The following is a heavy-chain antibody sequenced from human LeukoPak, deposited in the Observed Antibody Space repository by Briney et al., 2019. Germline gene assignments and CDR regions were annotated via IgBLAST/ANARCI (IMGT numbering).Heavy chain of an antibody. D-gene: IGHD1-26*01. CDR1: GFTFNTYT. CDR3: VRGGRRYLDS. V-gene: IGHV3-7*01. J-gene: IGHJ4*02. Sequence: PGGSLRLSCAASGFTFNTYTMSWVRQAPGKGLEWLAKMKEDGSEISYVGSVKGRFAISRDNARSSLYLQMNSLSVEDTAVYYRVRGGRRYLDSWGQGTLVTVSS. CDR2: MKEDGSEI.